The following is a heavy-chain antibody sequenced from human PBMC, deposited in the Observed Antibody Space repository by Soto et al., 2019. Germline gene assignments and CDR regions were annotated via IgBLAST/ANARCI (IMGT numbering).Heavy chain of an antibody. CDR3: ARPYYYDSSGYYLDY. CDR2: INAGNGNT. Sequence: ASVQVSRKPSGFTFTSPAMHWVRQAPRQRPEWMGWINAGNGNTKYSQKFQGRVTITRDPPASTAYMELSSPRSEDTAVYYCARPYYYDSSGYYLDYWGQGTLVTVSS. V-gene: IGHV1-3*01. D-gene: IGHD3-22*01. CDR1: GFTFTSPA. J-gene: IGHJ4*02.